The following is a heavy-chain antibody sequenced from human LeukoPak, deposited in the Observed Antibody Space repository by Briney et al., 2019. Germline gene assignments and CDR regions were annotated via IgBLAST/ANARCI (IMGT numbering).Heavy chain of an antibody. Sequence: SETLSLTCTVSGGSISSRSHHWGWIRQPPGKGLEWIGNIYYSGSTFYNPSLKSRVTISVDTSQEQFSLTLSSVTAADTAVYYCAREGWGYNDGRGSFDYWGQGTLVTVSS. CDR2: IYYSGST. CDR1: GGSISSRSHH. CDR3: AREGWGYNDGRGSFDY. V-gene: IGHV4-39*02. J-gene: IGHJ4*02. D-gene: IGHD3-22*01.